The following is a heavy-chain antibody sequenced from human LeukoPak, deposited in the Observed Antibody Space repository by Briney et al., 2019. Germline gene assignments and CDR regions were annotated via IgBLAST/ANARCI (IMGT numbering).Heavy chain of an antibody. V-gene: IGHV4-4*07. CDR2: IFGSGVT. D-gene: IGHD1-26*01. CDR3: ARGTVGRGYFDY. CDR1: GGSIRGSY. J-gene: IGHJ4*02. Sequence: SETLSLTCTVSGGSIRGSYWSWIRQPGERGLEWIGRIFGSGVTNYNPSLRSQAPMSVDTSKNQFSLKLTSVTAADTAVYYCARGTVGRGYFDYWGQGILVAVSS.